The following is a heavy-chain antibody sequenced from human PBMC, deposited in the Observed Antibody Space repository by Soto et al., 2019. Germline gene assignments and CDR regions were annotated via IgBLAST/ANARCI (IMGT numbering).Heavy chain of an antibody. Sequence: EVQLVESGGGLVQPGGSLRLSCAASGFDVSSNYMSWVRQAPGKGLEWVSLIYSGGTTYYADSVEGRFTISRHSSKNTLYLQMNSLRVEDTAVYYCAGRTYGWGQGTMVTVSA. CDR3: AGRTYG. V-gene: IGHV3-53*04. D-gene: IGHD4-17*01. CDR2: IYSGGTT. J-gene: IGHJ3*01. CDR1: GFDVSSNY.